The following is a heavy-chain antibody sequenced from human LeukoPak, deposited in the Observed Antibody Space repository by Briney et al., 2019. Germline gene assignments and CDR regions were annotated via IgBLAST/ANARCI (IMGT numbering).Heavy chain of an antibody. V-gene: IGHV1-2*02. Sequence: GASVKVSCKASGYTFTGYYMHWVRQAPGQGLEWMGWINPNSGGTNYAQKFQGRVTMTRDTSISTAYMELSRLRSDDTAVYYCARVSDFWSGYRYGYWGQGTLVTVSS. CDR2: INPNSGGT. CDR3: ARVSDFWSGYRYGY. J-gene: IGHJ4*02. CDR1: GYTFTGYY. D-gene: IGHD3-3*01.